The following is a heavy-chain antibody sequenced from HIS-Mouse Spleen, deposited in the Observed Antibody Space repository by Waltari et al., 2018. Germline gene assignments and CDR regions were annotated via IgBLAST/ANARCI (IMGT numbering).Heavy chain of an antibody. D-gene: IGHD1-26*01. CDR2: ISWNSGSI. J-gene: IGHJ3*02. CDR1: GFTFDDYA. V-gene: IGHV3-9*01. Sequence: EVQLVESGGGLVQPGRSLRLSCAASGFTFDDYAMHWVRQAPGKGLEWVSGISWNSGSIGYADSVKGRFTISRDNAKNSLYLQMNSLRAEDTALYYCAHGGSYDAFDIWGQGTMVTVSS. CDR3: AHGGSYDAFDI.